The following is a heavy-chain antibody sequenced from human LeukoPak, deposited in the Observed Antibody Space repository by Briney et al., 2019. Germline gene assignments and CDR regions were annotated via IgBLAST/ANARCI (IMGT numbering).Heavy chain of an antibody. CDR1: GFAFSSYW. D-gene: IGHD6-13*01. Sequence: PGGSLRLSCAASGFAFSSYWMRWVRQAPGKGLEWVANIKRDGSDTAYVDSVKGRFTIWRDNAKKSVYLQRNSLRVEDTAVYYCAKVDRGDYRSSPVPYYNYYMNVWGKGTTVTVSS. CDR3: AKVDRGDYRSSPVPYYNYYMNV. V-gene: IGHV3-7*01. J-gene: IGHJ6*03. CDR2: IKRDGSDT.